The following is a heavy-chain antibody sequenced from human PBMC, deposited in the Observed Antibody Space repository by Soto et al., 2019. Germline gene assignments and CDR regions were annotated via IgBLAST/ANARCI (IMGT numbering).Heavy chain of an antibody. CDR2: IRSKANSYAT. V-gene: IGHV3-73*01. Sequence: GGSLRLSCAASGFTFSGSAMHWVRQASGKGLEWVGRIRSKANSYATAYAASVKGRFTISGDDSKNTAYLQMNSLKTEDTAVYYCTRLTVAGHYWGQGTLVTVSS. J-gene: IGHJ4*02. CDR3: TRLTVAGHY. D-gene: IGHD6-19*01. CDR1: GFTFSGSA.